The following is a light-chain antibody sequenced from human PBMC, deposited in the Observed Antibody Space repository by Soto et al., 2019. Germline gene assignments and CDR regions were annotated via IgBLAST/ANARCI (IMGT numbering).Light chain of an antibody. Sequence: QSVLTQSPSASGTPGQRVTISCSGSSSNIGSFTVNWYQQLPGTAPKLLIHSNNQRPLGVPDRFSGSKSGTSATLAISGLQSEDEADYYCSAWDDSLNGVVIGGGTKVTVL. CDR2: SNN. J-gene: IGLJ2*01. V-gene: IGLV1-44*01. CDR1: SSNIGSFT. CDR3: SAWDDSLNGVV.